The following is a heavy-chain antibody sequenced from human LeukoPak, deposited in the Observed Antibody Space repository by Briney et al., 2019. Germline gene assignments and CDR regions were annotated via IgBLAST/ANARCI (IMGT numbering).Heavy chain of an antibody. V-gene: IGHV7-4-1*02. CDR2: INTNTGNP. CDR3: ATSPGIAAPSGYYFDH. Sequence: ASVKVSCKASGYTFNTYAMNWVRQAPGQGPEWMGWINTNTGNPTYAQGFTGRFVFSLDTSVSTAYLQISSLKAEDTAVYYCATSPGIAAPSGYYFDHWGQGTLATVSS. D-gene: IGHD6-13*01. J-gene: IGHJ4*02. CDR1: GYTFNTYA.